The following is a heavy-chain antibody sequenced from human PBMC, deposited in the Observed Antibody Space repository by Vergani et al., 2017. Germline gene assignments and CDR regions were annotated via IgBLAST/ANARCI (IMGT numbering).Heavy chain of an antibody. CDR1: GGTFSSYA. CDR2: VIPIYNTT. J-gene: IGHJ4*02. Sequence: QVQLVQSGAEVKKPGSSVKVSCKASGGTFSSYAISWVRQAPGQGLEWMGGVIPIYNTTNYAQKFQGRVTITADKSLHVVYMELSSLRSDDTAIFYCARDYDFRGTFDYWGQGTLITVSS. CDR3: ARDYDFRGTFDY. V-gene: IGHV1-69*06. D-gene: IGHD3-3*01.